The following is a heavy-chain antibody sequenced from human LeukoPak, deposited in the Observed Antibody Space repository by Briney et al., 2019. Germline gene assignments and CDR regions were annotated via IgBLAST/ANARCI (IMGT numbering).Heavy chain of an antibody. CDR3: ARDSIRDFWSGYYSGHYYYMDV. CDR1: GGPISSYY. Sequence: PSETLTLPCTVSGGPISSYYWSWIPQPPGKGLECIGYIYYSGSTNYSPSLKRRVTISVDTSKSQFSLKLSSVTAADTAVYYWARDSIRDFWSGYYSGHYYYMDVWGKGTTVTVSS. V-gene: IGHV4-59*01. CDR2: IYYSGST. J-gene: IGHJ6*03. D-gene: IGHD3-3*01.